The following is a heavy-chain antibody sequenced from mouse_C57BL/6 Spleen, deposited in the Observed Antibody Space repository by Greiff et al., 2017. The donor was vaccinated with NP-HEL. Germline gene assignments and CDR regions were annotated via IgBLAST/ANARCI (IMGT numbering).Heavy chain of an antibody. Sequence: VQLQQSGPELVQPGASVKISCKASGYSFTDYNMNWVKQSNGKSLEWIGVINPNYGTTSYNQKFKGKATLTVDQSSSTAYMQLNSLTSEDSAVYYWARIGIYYYGSRGDWYFDVWGTGTTVTVSS. CDR2: INPNYGTT. J-gene: IGHJ1*03. V-gene: IGHV1-39*01. CDR3: ARIGIYYYGSRGDWYFDV. CDR1: GYSFTDYN. D-gene: IGHD1-1*01.